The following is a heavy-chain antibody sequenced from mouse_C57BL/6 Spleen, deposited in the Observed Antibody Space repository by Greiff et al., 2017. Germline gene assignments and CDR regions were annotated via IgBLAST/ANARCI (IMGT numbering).Heavy chain of an antibody. V-gene: IGHV5-4*03. CDR3: ARWLLQYYFGC. D-gene: IGHD2-3*01. Sequence: EVKLVESGGGLAKPGGSLKLSCAASGFTFSSYAMSWVRQTPEKRLEWVATISDGGSYTYYPDNVKGRFTLSRDNTANNLYLQMSHLKSEDTAMYYCARWLLQYYFGCWGQGTTLTVA. CDR1: GFTFSSYA. CDR2: ISDGGSYT. J-gene: IGHJ2*01.